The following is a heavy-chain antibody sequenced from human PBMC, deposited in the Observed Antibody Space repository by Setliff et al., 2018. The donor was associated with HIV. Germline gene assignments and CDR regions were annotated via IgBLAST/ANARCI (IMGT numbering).Heavy chain of an antibody. D-gene: IGHD4-4*01. V-gene: IGHV1-2*02. Sequence: ASVKVSCKASGYTFTDYFMHWVRQAPGQGLQWMGWINPNTGGTNYAQKFQGRVTMTRDTSISTAYMELWRLRSDDTAVYYCVRAPYSSVMHYFDYWGQGTLVTVSS. CDR3: VRAPYSSVMHYFDY. J-gene: IGHJ4*02. CDR1: GYTFTDYF. CDR2: INPNTGGT.